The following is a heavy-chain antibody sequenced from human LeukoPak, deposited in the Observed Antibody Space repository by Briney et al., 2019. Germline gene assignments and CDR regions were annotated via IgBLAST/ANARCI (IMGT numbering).Heavy chain of an antibody. J-gene: IGHJ4*02. CDR2: IYYTGST. Sequence: SETLSLTCSVSGASISGGTYYWGWIRQPPVKGLEWIGSIYYTGSTYDNPSLKSRVTISVDTSKNQFSLKLSSVTAADTAVYYCARRGGSGRVFDYWGQGTLVTVSS. D-gene: IGHD1-26*01. V-gene: IGHV4-39*01. CDR1: GASISGGTYY. CDR3: ARRGGSGRVFDY.